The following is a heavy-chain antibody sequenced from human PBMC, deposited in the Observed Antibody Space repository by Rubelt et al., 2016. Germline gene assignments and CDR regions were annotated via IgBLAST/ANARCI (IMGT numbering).Heavy chain of an antibody. CDR1: GFSLSTSGVG. D-gene: IGHD3-22*01. CDR3: AHSLDSSGYYYVHAFDI. Sequence: QITLKESGPTLVKPTQTLTLTCTFSGFSLSTSGVGVGWIRQPPGTALEWLALIYWDVDKRYSPSLTRRLTITKDTSKNQVVLTITNREPVDTATYYGAHSLDSSGYYYVHAFDIWGQGTMVTVSS. J-gene: IGHJ3*02. CDR2: IYWDVDK. V-gene: IGHV2-5*02.